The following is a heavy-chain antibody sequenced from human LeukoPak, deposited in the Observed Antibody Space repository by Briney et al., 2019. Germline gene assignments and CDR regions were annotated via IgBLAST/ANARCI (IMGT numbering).Heavy chain of an antibody. D-gene: IGHD1-26*01. Sequence: PGGSLRLSCAASGFTFSDYYMSWIRQPPGKGLEWVSYISSSGTTIYYADSVKGRFTISRDNAKNSLYLQMNSLRAEDTAVYYCARRRDSGSLQHFDYWGQGTLVTVSS. CDR1: GFTFSDYY. J-gene: IGHJ4*02. V-gene: IGHV3-11*01. CDR3: ARRRDSGSLQHFDY. CDR2: ISSSGTTI.